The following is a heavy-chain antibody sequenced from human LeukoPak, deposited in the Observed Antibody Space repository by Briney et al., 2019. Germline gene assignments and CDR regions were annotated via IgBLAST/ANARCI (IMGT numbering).Heavy chain of an antibody. CDR2: IDPNSGGT. CDR1: GYTFTDYY. V-gene: IGHV1-2*02. CDR3: ATSPLGAYFDY. J-gene: IGHJ4*02. Sequence: ASVKVSCKASGYTFTDYYMHWLRQAPGQGLEWMGWIDPNSGGTNYAQNFQGRVTMTRDTSISTAYTDLSSLRSDDTAVYYCATSPLGAYFDYWGQGTLVTVSS. D-gene: IGHD1-26*01.